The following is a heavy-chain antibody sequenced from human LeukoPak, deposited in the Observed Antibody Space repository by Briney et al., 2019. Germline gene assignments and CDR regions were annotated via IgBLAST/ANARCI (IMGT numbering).Heavy chain of an antibody. Sequence: GGSLRLSCAASGFTFSSYGMPWVRQAPGKGLEWAAVTSYDGSNKYYADSLKGRFTISRDNSKNTLYLQMNSPRAEDTAVYYCAKHHCSSISCHGRSSGDFDYWGQGTLVTVSS. J-gene: IGHJ4*02. D-gene: IGHD2-2*01. CDR3: AKHHCSSISCHGRSSGDFDY. V-gene: IGHV3-30*18. CDR1: GFTFSSYG. CDR2: TSYDGSNK.